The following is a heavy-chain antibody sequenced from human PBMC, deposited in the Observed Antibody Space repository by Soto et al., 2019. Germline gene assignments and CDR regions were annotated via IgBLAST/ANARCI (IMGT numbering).Heavy chain of an antibody. CDR2: IIPIFGTA. CDR3: ARDRRDYDFWSGYLYYSYGMHV. D-gene: IGHD3-3*01. V-gene: IGHV1-69*06. J-gene: IGHJ6*02. CDR1: GGTFSSYA. Sequence: QVQLVQSGAEVKKPGSSVKVSCKASGGTFSSYAISWVRQAPGQGLEWMGGIIPIFGTANYAQKFQGRVTITADKTTSTADMELSSLRYEDTAVYYCARDRRDYDFWSGYLYYSYGMHVWGQGTTVTVSS.